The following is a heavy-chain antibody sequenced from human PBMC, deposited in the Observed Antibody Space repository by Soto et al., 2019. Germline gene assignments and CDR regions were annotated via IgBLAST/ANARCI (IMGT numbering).Heavy chain of an antibody. CDR2: ISPKSGGT. D-gene: IGHD3-9*01. V-gene: IGHV1-2*02. CDR1: GYSFIDYY. Sequence: ASVKVSCKASGYSFIDYYIHWVRQAPGQGFEWMGRISPKSGGTNYAQKFEGRVTMTWDTSLNTAYMELSSLISDDTAVYYCARPPGYISDWYYFELWGQGTLVTVSS. J-gene: IGHJ4*02. CDR3: ARPPGYISDWYYFEL.